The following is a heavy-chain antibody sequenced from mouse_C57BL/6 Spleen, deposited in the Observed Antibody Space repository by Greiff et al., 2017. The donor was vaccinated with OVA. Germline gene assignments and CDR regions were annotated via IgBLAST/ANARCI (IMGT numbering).Heavy chain of an antibody. D-gene: IGHD2-4*01. J-gene: IGHJ4*01. CDR3: ARNDYGYAMDY. CDR1: GYTFTSYW. V-gene: IGHV1-55*01. CDR2: IYPGSGST. Sequence: VKLQESGAELVKPGASVKMSCKASGYTFTSYWITWVKQRPGQGLEWIGDIYPGSGSTNYNEKFKSKATLTVDTSSSTAYMQLSSLTSEDSAVYYCARNDYGYAMDYWGQGTSVTVSS.